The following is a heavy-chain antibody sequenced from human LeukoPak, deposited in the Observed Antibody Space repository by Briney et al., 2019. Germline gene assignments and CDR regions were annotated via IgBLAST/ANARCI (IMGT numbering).Heavy chain of an antibody. CDR3: ARRRLGYYFDY. CDR2: INPRGRT. CDR1: GGSFSGYY. V-gene: IGHV4-34*01. J-gene: IGHJ4*02. Sequence: SETLSLTCGVYGGSFSGYYWSWVRQPPGKGREWIGEINPRGRTNYNPSLKSRVTLSADTSKNQFSLTLNSVTAADTAVYYCARRRLGYYFDYWGQGTLVTVSS. D-gene: IGHD5-24*01.